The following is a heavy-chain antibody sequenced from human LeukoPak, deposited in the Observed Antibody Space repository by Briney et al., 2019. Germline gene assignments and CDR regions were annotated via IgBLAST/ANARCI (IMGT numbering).Heavy chain of an antibody. Sequence: GGSLRLSCAASGFTFSSYWMNWARQAPGKGLEWVASINHNGNVNYYVDSVKGRFTISRDNAKNSLYLQMSNLRAEDTGVYFCARGGGLDVWGQGATVTVSS. V-gene: IGHV3-7*03. CDR2: INHNGNVN. D-gene: IGHD3-16*01. CDR1: GFTFSSYW. CDR3: ARGGGLDV. J-gene: IGHJ6*02.